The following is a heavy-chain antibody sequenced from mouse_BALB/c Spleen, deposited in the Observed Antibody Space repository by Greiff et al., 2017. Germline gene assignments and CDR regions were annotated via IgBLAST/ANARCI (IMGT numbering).Heavy chain of an antibody. CDR3: ARSGDDGYLYAMDY. D-gene: IGHD2-3*01. J-gene: IGHJ4*01. CDR2: INPYNGAT. V-gene: IGHV1-31*01. CDR1: GYSFTGYY. Sequence: VQLQQSGPELVKPGASVKISCKASGYSFTGYYMHWVKQSHVKSLEWIGRINPYNGATSYNQNFKDKASLTVDKSSSTAYMELHSLTSEDSAVYYCARSGDDGYLYAMDYWGQGTSVTVSS.